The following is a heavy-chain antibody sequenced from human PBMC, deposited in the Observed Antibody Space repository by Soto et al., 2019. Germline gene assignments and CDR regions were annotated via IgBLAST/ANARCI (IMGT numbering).Heavy chain of an antibody. V-gene: IGHV3-30-3*01. CDR3: ARDSADNDNWQKTSPLTDY. Sequence: GRSLRLSCAASGFTFSNYYVHWVRQAPGKGLEWVAVISGDGSKQYYADSVKGRFTISRDNSKNTLYLQLNSLRLDDTAIYYCARDSADNDNWQKTSPLTDYWGQGTLVTVSS. CDR2: ISGDGSKQ. J-gene: IGHJ4*02. CDR1: GFTFSNYY. D-gene: IGHD1-1*01.